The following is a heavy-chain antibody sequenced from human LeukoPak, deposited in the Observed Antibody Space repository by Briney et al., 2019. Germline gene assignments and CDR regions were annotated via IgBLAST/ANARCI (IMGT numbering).Heavy chain of an antibody. CDR1: GDSVSRNTAG. J-gene: IGHJ6*03. CDR2: TYYRSKWYN. V-gene: IGHV6-1*01. D-gene: IGHD3-22*01. CDR3: ARGYYYDSSGWSYYYYYMDV. Sequence: SQTLSLTCAISGDSVSRNTAGWNWIRQSPSRGLEWLGRTYYRSKWYNDFAPSVRNRITINPDTSKNQFSLQLNSVTPADTAVYYCARGYYYDSSGWSYYYYYMDVWGKGTMVTISS.